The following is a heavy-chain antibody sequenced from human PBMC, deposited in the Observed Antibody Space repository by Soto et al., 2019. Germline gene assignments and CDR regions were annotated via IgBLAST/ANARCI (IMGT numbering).Heavy chain of an antibody. V-gene: IGHV1-3*01. Sequence: ASVKVSCKASGYTFTSYTVHWVRQAPGQRLEWMGWINAGNGNPTYSQSFQGRLTITRDTSASIAYLQMNSLKTEDTAVYYCTRAPATSCRRCNWFDPWGQGALVTVSS. CDR1: GYTFTSYT. CDR2: INAGNGNP. J-gene: IGHJ5*02. D-gene: IGHD2-2*01. CDR3: TRAPATSCRRCNWFDP.